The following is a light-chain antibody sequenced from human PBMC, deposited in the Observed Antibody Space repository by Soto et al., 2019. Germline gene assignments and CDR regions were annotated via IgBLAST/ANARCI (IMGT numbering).Light chain of an antibody. CDR2: GNT. J-gene: IGLJ2*01. CDR1: SSNIGAGYD. CDR3: QSYDNRLSGSV. Sequence: QSVVTQPPSVSGAPGQRVTISCSGSSSNIGAGYDVHWYQQLPGTAPKLLIYGNTNRPSGVPDRFSGSKSGTSASLAITGLQAEDEADYYCQSYDNRLSGSVFGGGTKLPS. V-gene: IGLV1-40*01.